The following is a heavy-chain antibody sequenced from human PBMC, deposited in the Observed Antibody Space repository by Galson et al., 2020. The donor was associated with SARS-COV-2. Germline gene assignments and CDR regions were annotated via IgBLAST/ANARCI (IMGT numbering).Heavy chain of an antibody. CDR2: IHYSGST. CDR3: ARAHQDDILTGYWFDP. Sequence: SETLSLTCTVSGGSISSGGYYWSWIRQRPGKGLEWIGYIHYSGSTYYNPSLKSRVTISVDTSKNQFSLTLSSVSAADTAVYYCARAHQDDILTGYWFDPWGRGTLVTVSS. CDR1: GGSISSGGYY. J-gene: IGHJ5*02. D-gene: IGHD3-9*01. V-gene: IGHV4-31*03.